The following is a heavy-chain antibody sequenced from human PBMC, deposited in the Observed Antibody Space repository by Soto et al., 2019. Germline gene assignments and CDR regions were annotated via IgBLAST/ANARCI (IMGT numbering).Heavy chain of an antibody. J-gene: IGHJ5*02. CDR1: GYSISSGYH. V-gene: IGHV4-38-2*02. Sequence: SETLSLTCTVSGYSISSGYHWAWIRQPPGKGLEWLGSVHYSGNTYYNPSLKSRLTISVDKSKNQFSLNLSSVTAADTAVYYCARQDRVVAEGRWFDPWGQGTLVTVPQ. CDR2: VHYSGNT. D-gene: IGHD2-15*01. CDR3: ARQDRVVAEGRWFDP.